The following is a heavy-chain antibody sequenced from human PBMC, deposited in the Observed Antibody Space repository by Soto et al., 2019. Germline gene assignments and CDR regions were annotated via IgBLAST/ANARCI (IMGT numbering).Heavy chain of an antibody. V-gene: IGHV2-5*02. CDR3: AHAYGGRSLY. D-gene: IGHD1-26*01. J-gene: IGHJ4*02. CDR1: GFSLPTDRVG. CDR2: IYWDDTK. Sequence: QITLKESGTTLVKPTQTLTLTCTFSGFSLPTDRVGVGWIRQPPGKALEWLAVIYWDDTKTYRPSLKSRLTITKDTPKNQVALTMTDMDPVDTATYYCAHAYGGRSLYWGQGTLVTVSS.